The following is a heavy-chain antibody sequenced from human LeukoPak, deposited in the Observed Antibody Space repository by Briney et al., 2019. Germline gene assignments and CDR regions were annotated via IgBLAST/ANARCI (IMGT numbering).Heavy chain of an antibody. D-gene: IGHD3-22*01. V-gene: IGHV3-11*04. J-gene: IGHJ4*02. CDR2: ISSSGSTI. Sequence: PGGSLRLSCAASGFTFSDYYMSWIRQAPGKGLEWVSYISSSGSTIYYADSVKGRFTISRDNAKNSLYLQMNSLGAEDTAVYYCARVDYYDSSGYPDYWGQGTLVTVSS. CDR1: GFTFSDYY. CDR3: ARVDYYDSSGYPDY.